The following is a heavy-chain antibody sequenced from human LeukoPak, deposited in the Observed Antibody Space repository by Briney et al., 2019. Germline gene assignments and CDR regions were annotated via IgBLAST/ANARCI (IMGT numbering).Heavy chain of an antibody. CDR2: ISYDGSNK. CDR1: GFTFSSSG. D-gene: IGHD2-2*01. CDR3: ARDDCSTTPCYAY. Sequence: PGGSLRLSCAASGFTFSSSGMHWVRQAPGKGLEWVAVISYDGSNKYYTDSVKGRFTVSRDISKNTVYLQMNGLKAEDTAVYYCARDDCSTTPCYAYWGQGTLVTVSS. V-gene: IGHV3-30*03. J-gene: IGHJ4*02.